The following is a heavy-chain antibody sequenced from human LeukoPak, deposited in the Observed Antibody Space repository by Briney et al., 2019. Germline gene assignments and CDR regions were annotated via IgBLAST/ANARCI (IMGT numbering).Heavy chain of an antibody. CDR2: ISTSSSYI. J-gene: IGHJ4*02. D-gene: IGHD4-17*01. V-gene: IGHV3-21*01. Sequence: PGGSLRLSCAASGLTFSSYSMNWVRQAPGKGLEWVSSISTSSSYIYYADSVKGRFTISRDNSKNTLYLQMNSLRAEDTAVYYCARGRHDYGDSYDYWGQGTLVTVSS. CDR3: ARGRHDYGDSYDY. CDR1: GLTFSSYS.